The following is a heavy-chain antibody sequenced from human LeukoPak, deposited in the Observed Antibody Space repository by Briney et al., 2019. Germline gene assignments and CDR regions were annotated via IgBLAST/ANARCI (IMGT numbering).Heavy chain of an antibody. D-gene: IGHD3-10*01. CDR1: GGSFSGYY. Sequence: PSETLSLTCAVYGGSFSGYYWSWIRQPPGKGLEWIGEINHSGSTNYNPSLKSRVTISVDTSKSQFSLKLSSVTAADTAVYYCARFREVRGVIKIKESWFDPWGQGTLVTVSS. J-gene: IGHJ5*02. V-gene: IGHV4-34*01. CDR2: INHSGST. CDR3: ARFREVRGVIKIKESWFDP.